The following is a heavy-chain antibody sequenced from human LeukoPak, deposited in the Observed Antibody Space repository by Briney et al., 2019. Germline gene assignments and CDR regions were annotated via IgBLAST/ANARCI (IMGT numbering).Heavy chain of an antibody. CDR2: ISQSGST. J-gene: IGHJ3*02. CDR1: GGSFSGYY. Sequence: SETLSLTCAVYGGSFSGYYWSWIRQPPGKGLEWIGEISQSGSTNYKPSLKSRVTISVDTSKHQFSMQLSSVPAADKAVYYCARGPPRIPIFGVVGAFDIWGQGTMVTVSS. CDR3: ARGPPRIPIFGVVGAFDI. V-gene: IGHV4-34*01. D-gene: IGHD3-3*01.